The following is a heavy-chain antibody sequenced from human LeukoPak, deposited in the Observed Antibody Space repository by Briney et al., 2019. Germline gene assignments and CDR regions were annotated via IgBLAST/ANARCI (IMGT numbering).Heavy chain of an antibody. J-gene: IGHJ3*02. Sequence: GESLKISCKGSGYSFTSYRIGWVRQMPGKGLEWMGIIYPGDSDTRYSPSFQGQVTISADKSISTAYLQWSSLKASDTAMYYCARRGELIVGATEGVAFDIWGQGTMVTVSS. CDR3: ARRGELIVGATEGVAFDI. V-gene: IGHV5-51*01. CDR1: GYSFTSYR. CDR2: IYPGDSDT. D-gene: IGHD1-26*01.